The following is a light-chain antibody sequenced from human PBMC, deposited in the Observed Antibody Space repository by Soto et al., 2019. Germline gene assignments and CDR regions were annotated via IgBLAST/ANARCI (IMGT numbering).Light chain of an antibody. J-gene: IGLJ1*01. V-gene: IGLV1-44*01. CDR1: SSNIGSNT. CDR3: AAWDDSLNGPV. CDR2: SSN. Sequence: QSVLTQPPSASGTPGQRVTISCSGSSSNIGSNTVNWYQQLPGTAPKLLIYSSNQRPSGVPDRFSGSKSGTSASLAISGLQSEDEADYYGAAWDDSLNGPVFGTGTKLTVL.